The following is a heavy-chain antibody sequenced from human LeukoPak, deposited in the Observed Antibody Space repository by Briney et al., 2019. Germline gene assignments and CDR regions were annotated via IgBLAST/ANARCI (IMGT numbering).Heavy chain of an antibody. CDR3: ASCSSTIIWDYYMDV. CDR1: GFTFSSYE. Sequence: PGGSLRLSCAASGFTFSSYEMNWVRQAPGKGLEWVSYISSSSSTIYYADSVKGRFTISRDNAKNSLYLQMNSLRAEDTAVYYCASCSSTIIWDYYMDVWGKGTTVTVSS. D-gene: IGHD2-2*01. CDR2: ISSSSSTI. V-gene: IGHV3-48*03. J-gene: IGHJ6*03.